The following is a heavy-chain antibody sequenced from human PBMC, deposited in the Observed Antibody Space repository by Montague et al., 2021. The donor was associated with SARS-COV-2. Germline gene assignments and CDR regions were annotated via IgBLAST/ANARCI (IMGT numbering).Heavy chain of an antibody. CDR1: GDSISIYY. CDR2: VYYSGST. CDR3: SSGERGAWYNHYFDY. D-gene: IGHD6-19*01. V-gene: IGHV4-59*13. Sequence: SETLSLTCTVSGDSISIYYWSWIRQPPGKGLEWIGYVYYSGSTNYYPSLKSRVTISVATPKNQFSLTLMSVTAADTAVYYCSSGERGAWYNHYFDYWGQGALGTVSS. J-gene: IGHJ4*02.